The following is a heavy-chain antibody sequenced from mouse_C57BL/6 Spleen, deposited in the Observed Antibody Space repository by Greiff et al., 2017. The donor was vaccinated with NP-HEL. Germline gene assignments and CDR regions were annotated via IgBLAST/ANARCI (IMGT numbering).Heavy chain of an antibody. D-gene: IGHD1-2*01. CDR3: TGRGYGRYYYAMDY. Sequence: EVQRVESGGGLVQPGGSMKLSCVASGFTFSNYWMNWVRQSPEKGLEWVAQIRLKSDNYATHYAESVKGRFTISRDDSKSSVYLQMNNLRAEDTGIYYCTGRGYGRYYYAMDYWGQGTSVTVSS. J-gene: IGHJ4*01. V-gene: IGHV6-3*01. CDR2: IRLKSDNYAT. CDR1: GFTFSNYW.